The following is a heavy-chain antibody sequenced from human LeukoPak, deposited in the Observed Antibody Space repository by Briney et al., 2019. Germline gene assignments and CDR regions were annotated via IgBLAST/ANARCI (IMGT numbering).Heavy chain of an antibody. CDR3: AKRGPILTGYIY. V-gene: IGHV3-23*01. J-gene: IGHJ4*02. CDR2: ISGSGGST. D-gene: IGHD3-9*01. Sequence: QPGGSLRLSCAASGFTVSCYAMSWVRQAPGKGLEWVSAISGSGGSTYYADSVKGRFTISRDNSKNTLYLQMNSLRAEDTAVYYCAKRGPILTGYIYWGQGTLVTVSS. CDR1: GFTVSCYA.